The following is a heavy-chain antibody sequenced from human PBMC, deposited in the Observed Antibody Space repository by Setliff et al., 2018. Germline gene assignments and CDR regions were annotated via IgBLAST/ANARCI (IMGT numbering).Heavy chain of an antibody. D-gene: IGHD2-15*01. Sequence: ASVKVSCKASGYTFTLYYLHWVRQAPGQGLEWMGRINANSGGTNYAQKFQGRVTMTRDTSISTAYMDLSRLRSDDTAVYYCARGEHIVSGDFYHYIDVWGKGTTVTVSS. V-gene: IGHV1-2*06. CDR3: ARGEHIVSGDFYHYIDV. CDR1: GYTFTLYY. CDR2: INANSGGT. J-gene: IGHJ6*03.